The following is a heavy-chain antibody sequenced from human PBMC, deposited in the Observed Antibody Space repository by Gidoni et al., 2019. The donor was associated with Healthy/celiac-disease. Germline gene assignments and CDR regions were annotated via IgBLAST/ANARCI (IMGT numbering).Heavy chain of an antibody. J-gene: IGHJ4*02. V-gene: IGHV4-39*01. CDR2: IYYSGST. CDR1: GGSISSSSYY. CDR3: GRSYGDYAEYYFDY. D-gene: IGHD4-17*01. Sequence: QLQLQESGPGLVKPSETLSLTCTVSGGSISSSSYYWGWIRQPPGKGLEWIGSIYYSGSTYYNPSLKSRVTISVDTSKNQFSLKLSSVTAADTAVYYCGRSYGDYAEYYFDYWGQGTLVTVSS.